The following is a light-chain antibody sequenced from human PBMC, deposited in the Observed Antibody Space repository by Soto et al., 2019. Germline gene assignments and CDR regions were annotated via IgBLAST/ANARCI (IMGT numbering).Light chain of an antibody. CDR3: RQYGSSRP. CDR1: QSVTGSY. Sequence: EIVLTQSPGTLSLSPGERATLSCRASQSVTGSYLAWYQQKPGQAPRLLIYAASSRAPGIPDRFGGSESGTDYTLTISRLEPEDFEVYYCRQYGSSRPFGEGEKGEI. V-gene: IGKV3-20*01. J-gene: IGKJ1*01. CDR2: AAS.